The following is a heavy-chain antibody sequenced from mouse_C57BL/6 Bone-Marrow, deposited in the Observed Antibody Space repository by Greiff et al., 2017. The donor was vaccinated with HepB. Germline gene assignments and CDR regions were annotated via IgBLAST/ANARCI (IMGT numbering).Heavy chain of an antibody. V-gene: IGHV5-16*01. CDR2: INYDGSST. J-gene: IGHJ1*03. D-gene: IGHD1-1*01. CDR1: GFTFSDYY. Sequence: EVKLVESEGGLVQPGSSMKLSCTASGFTFSDYYMAWVRQVPEKGLEWVANINYDGSSTYYLDSLKSRFIISRDNAKNILYLQMSSLKSEDTATYYCAREPLYYGSTHWYFDVWGTGTTVTVSS. CDR3: AREPLYYGSTHWYFDV.